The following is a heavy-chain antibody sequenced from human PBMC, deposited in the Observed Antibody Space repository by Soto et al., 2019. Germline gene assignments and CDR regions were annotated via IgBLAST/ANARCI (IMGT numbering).Heavy chain of an antibody. J-gene: IGHJ3*02. CDR2: IYYSGST. V-gene: IGHV4-31*03. D-gene: IGHD3-22*01. CDR3: ARDKIDYYDSSGYRRDALDI. CDR1: GGSISSGGYY. Sequence: PSETLSLTCTVSGGSISSGGYYWSWIRQHPGKGLEWIGYIYYSGSTYYNPSLKSRVTISVDTSKNQFSLKLSSVTAADTAVYYCARDKIDYYDSSGYRRDALDIWGQGTMVTVSS.